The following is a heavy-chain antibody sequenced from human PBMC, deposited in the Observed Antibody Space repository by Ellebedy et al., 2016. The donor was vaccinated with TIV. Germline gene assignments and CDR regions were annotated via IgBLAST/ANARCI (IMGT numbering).Heavy chain of an antibody. Sequence: ESLKISCAVSGGSFSGYYWSWLRQPPGKGLEWIGDVIHTGGTNYNPYLKSRVTISVDTSKNQFSMNLSSVTAADTAVYYCARVSRESLWFAESQYFFDYWGQGTLVTVSS. D-gene: IGHD3-10*01. CDR3: ARVSRESLWFAESQYFFDY. CDR1: GGSFSGYY. CDR2: VIHTGGT. J-gene: IGHJ4*02. V-gene: IGHV4-34*12.